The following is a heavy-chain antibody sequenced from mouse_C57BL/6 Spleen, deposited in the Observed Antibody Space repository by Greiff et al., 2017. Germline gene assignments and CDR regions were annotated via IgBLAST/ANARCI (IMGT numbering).Heavy chain of an antibody. J-gene: IGHJ2*01. CDR1: GFNIKDYY. CDR3: ARTAQSPVDY. D-gene: IGHD3-2*02. CDR2: LAPEDGDP. V-gene: IGHV14-2*01. Sequence: EVQLLQSGAELVKPGASVKLSCTASGFNIKDYYLHWVKQRTDQGLEWIGRLAPEDGDPKYAPRVQGKATITADTSTNTAYLQLSSLTSEDTAVYYCARTAQSPVDYRGKGTTLTVSA.